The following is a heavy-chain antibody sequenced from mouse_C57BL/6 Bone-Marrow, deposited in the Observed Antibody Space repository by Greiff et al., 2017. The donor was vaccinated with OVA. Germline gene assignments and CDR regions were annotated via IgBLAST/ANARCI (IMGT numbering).Heavy chain of an antibody. CDR3: ARALLLEELNYFDY. Sequence: EVHLVESGGDLVKPGGSLKLSCAASGFTFRSYGMSWVRQTPDKRLEWVATISSGGSYTYYPDSVKGRFTISRDNAKNTLYLQMSSLKSEDTAMYYCARALLLEELNYFDYWGQGTTPTVSS. CDR1: GFTFRSYG. J-gene: IGHJ2*01. V-gene: IGHV5-6*01. D-gene: IGHD1-1*01. CDR2: ISSGGSYT.